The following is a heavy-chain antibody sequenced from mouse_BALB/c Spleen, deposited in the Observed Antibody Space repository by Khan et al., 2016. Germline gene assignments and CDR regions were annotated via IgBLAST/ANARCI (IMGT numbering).Heavy chain of an antibody. CDR2: IYPYNGGT. V-gene: IGHV1S29*02. CDR1: GYTFTDYN. Sequence: VQLQQSGPELVKPGASVKISCKASGYTFTDYNMHWVKQSHGKSLEWIGYIYPYNGGTGYNQQFKSKATLTVDNSSSTACMERRSLTSEDSAVYYCAREGYDAMDYWGQGTSVTVSS. J-gene: IGHJ4*01. CDR3: AREGYDAMDY.